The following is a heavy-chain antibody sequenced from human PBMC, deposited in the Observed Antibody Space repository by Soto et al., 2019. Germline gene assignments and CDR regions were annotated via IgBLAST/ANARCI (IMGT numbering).Heavy chain of an antibody. D-gene: IGHD2-15*01. CDR2: INPSGGST. J-gene: IGHJ6*02. CDR3: ARGPGGSQYYYYGMDV. CDR1: GYTFTSYY. Sequence: ASVKVSCKASGYTFTSYYMHWVRQAPGQGLEWMGIINPSGGSTSYAQKFQGRVTMTRDTSTSTVYMELSSLRSEDTAVYYCARGPGGSQYYYYGMDVWGQGTTVTVSS. V-gene: IGHV1-46*01.